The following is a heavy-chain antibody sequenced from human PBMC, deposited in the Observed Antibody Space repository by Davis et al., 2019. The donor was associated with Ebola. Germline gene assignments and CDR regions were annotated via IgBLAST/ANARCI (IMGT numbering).Heavy chain of an antibody. D-gene: IGHD5-24*01. CDR1: GFTFSDYY. CDR3: ARERMATVGDALDI. CDR2: IGPSGNSF. Sequence: GESLKISCEVSGFTFSDYYMSWIRQAPGKGLEWIAYIGPSGNSFYCADSVKGRFTISRDNAKNSLYLQMNSLRVEDTAVYFCARERMATVGDALDIWGQGTMITVSS. J-gene: IGHJ3*02. V-gene: IGHV3-11*04.